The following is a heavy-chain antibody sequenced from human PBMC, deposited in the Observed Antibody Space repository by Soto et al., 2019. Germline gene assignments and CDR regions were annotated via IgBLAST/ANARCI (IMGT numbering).Heavy chain of an antibody. D-gene: IGHD6-19*01. CDR3: ARPLSSGWYGDAFDI. CDR2: IYYSGST. Sequence: PSETLSLTCTVSGGSISSSSYYWGWIRQPPGKGLEWIGSIYYSGSTYYNPSLKSRVTISVDTSKNQFSLKLSSVTAADTAVYYCARPLSSGWYGDAFDIWGQGTMVTVSS. V-gene: IGHV4-39*01. CDR1: GGSISSSSYY. J-gene: IGHJ3*02.